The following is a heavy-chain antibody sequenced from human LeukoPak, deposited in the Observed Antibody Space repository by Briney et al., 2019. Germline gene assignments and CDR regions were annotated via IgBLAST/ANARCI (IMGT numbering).Heavy chain of an antibody. Sequence: SVKVSCKASGGTFSSYAISWVRQAPGQGLEWMGGIIPIFGTANYAQKFQGRVTITADESTSTAYMELSSLRSEDTAVYYCARAGSWDTDFDYWGQGTLVTVSS. D-gene: IGHD6-13*01. J-gene: IGHJ4*02. CDR2: IIPIFGTA. V-gene: IGHV1-69*01. CDR3: ARAGSWDTDFDY. CDR1: GGTFSSYA.